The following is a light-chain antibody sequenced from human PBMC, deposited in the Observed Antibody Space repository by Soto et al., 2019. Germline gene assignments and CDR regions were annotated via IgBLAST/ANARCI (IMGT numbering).Light chain of an antibody. CDR2: DGS. J-gene: IGKJ5*01. Sequence: EIVLTQSPGTLSLSPGERATLSCRASQSVSSSYLAWYQQKPGQAPRPLIYDGSKRAAGVPDRISGDGSGTDYTLTISSLEPEDFAVYYCQQRTRWPMTFGQGTRREIK. CDR1: QSVSSSY. V-gene: IGKV3D-20*02. CDR3: QQRTRWPMT.